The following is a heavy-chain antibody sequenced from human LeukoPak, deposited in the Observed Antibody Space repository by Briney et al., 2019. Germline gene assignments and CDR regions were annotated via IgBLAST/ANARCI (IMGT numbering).Heavy chain of an antibody. V-gene: IGHV1-2*06. CDR1: GYTFTTYY. D-gene: IGHD4-17*01. CDR3: ARVRPRYGDYFDY. J-gene: IGHJ4*02. CDR2: INPNSGGT. Sequence: VASVKVSCTTSGYTFTTYYMHWVRQAPGQGLEWLGRINPNSGGTNYAQKFQGRVTMTRDTSIGTVYMELSRLRFDDTAVYYCARVRPRYGDYFDYWGQGTLVTVSS.